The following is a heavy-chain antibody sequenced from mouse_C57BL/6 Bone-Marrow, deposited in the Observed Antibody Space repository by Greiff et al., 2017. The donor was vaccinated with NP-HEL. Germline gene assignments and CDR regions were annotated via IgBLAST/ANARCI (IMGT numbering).Heavy chain of an antibody. Sequence: VQLVESGGGLVKPGGSLKLSCAASGFTFSSYAMSWVRQTPEKRLEWVATISDGGSYTYYPDNVKGRFTISRDNAKNNLYLQMSHLKSEDTAMYYCARDAHGSAWFAYWGQGTLVTVSA. CDR2: ISDGGSYT. CDR3: ARDAHGSAWFAY. V-gene: IGHV5-4*01. D-gene: IGHD1-1*01. J-gene: IGHJ3*01. CDR1: GFTFSSYA.